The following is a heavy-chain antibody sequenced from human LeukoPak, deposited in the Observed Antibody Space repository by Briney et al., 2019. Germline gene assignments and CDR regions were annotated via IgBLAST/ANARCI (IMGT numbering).Heavy chain of an antibody. D-gene: IGHD3-22*01. CDR3: ARGRYYDSNPMDV. J-gene: IGHJ6*02. V-gene: IGHV1-69*02. CDR2: IIPILGIA. Sequence: ASVKVSWKASGGTFSSYTISWVRQAPVQGLEWMGRIIPILGIANYAQKFQGRVTITADKSTSTAYMELSSLRSEDTAVYYCARGRYYDSNPMDVWGQGTTVTVSS. CDR1: GGTFSSYT.